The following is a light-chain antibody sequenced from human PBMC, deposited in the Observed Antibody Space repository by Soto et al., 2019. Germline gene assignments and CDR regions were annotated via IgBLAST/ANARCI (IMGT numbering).Light chain of an antibody. J-gene: IGKJ1*01. CDR3: VQGTHWPWT. V-gene: IGKV2-30*01. CDR1: QGLVYSDGNTF. Sequence: DVVMTQSPLSLSVTLGQTASISCRSSQGLVYSDGNTFLNWFHQRPGQSPRRLIYQVSNRDSGVPDRFSGNGSGTDYTLTIGRVEAEDVGIYYCVQGTHWPWTFGQGTKVEIK. CDR2: QVS.